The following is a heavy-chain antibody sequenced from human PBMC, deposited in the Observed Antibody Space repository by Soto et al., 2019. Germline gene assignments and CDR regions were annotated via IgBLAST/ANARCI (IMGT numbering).Heavy chain of an antibody. J-gene: IGHJ5*02. CDR3: TRDASRDSSARGWFDP. V-gene: IGHV3-21*01. CDR1: GSTFRSFT. CDR2: ISSNSAYI. D-gene: IGHD6-13*01. Sequence: PGGSLRLSCAAPGSTFRSFTMNWVRQAPGKGLEWVSTISSNSAYIYYTDALRGRFTISRDNAKNSLHLQMNSLRAEDTAVYYCTRDASRDSSARGWFDPWGQGTPVTVSS.